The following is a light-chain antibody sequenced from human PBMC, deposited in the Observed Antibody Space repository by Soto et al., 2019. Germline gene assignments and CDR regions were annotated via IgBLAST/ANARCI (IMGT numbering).Light chain of an antibody. CDR1: QSVTTY. V-gene: IGKV3-11*01. Sequence: EVLLTQSPATLSLSPGETATLFCRASQSVTTYLAWYQQKPGQPPRLLIYDASNRATGIPARFSGSGSGTDCTLTLSSLEPEDFAVYYCQQRSNWPPAITFGQGTRLEIK. J-gene: IGKJ5*01. CDR3: QQRSNWPPAIT. CDR2: DAS.